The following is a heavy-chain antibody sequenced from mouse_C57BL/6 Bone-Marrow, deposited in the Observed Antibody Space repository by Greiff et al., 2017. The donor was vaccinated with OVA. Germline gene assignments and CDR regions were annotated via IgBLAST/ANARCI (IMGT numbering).Heavy chain of an antibody. V-gene: IGHV1-81*01. D-gene: IGHD2-1*01. CDR3: ARSLYGKGFAY. CDR1: GYTFTSYG. CDR2: IYPRSGNT. J-gene: IGHJ3*01. Sequence: QVQLKESGAELARPGASVKLSCKASGYTFTSYGISWVKQRTGQGLEWIGEIYPRSGNTYYNEKFKGKATLTADKSSSTAYMELRSLTSEDSAVYFCARSLYGKGFAYWGQGTLVTVSA.